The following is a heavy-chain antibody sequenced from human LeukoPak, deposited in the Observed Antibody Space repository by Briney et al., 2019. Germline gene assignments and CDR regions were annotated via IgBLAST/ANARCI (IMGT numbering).Heavy chain of an antibody. V-gene: IGHV3-9*01. CDR2: ISWNSGSI. CDR3: ANLMSYCSGGSCDENYGMDV. D-gene: IGHD2-15*01. CDR1: GFTFDDYA. Sequence: GRSLRLSCAASGFTFDDYAMHWVRHAPGKGLEWVSGISWNSGSIGYADSVKGRFTISRDNAKNSLYLQMNSLRAEDTALYYCANLMSYCSGGSCDENYGMDVWGQGTTVTASS. J-gene: IGHJ6*02.